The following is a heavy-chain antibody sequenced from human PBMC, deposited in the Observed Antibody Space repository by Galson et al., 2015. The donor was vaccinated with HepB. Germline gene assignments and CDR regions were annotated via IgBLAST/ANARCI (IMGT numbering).Heavy chain of an antibody. J-gene: IGHJ4*02. CDR1: GYTFTSYG. Sequence: QSGAEVKKPGESLKISCKASGYTFTSYGISWVRQAPGQGLEWMGWISAYNGNTNYAQKLQGRVTMTTDTSTSTAYMELRSLRSDDTAVYYCARKAPHSYGPDFDYWGQGTLVTVSS. V-gene: IGHV1-18*04. CDR3: ARKAPHSYGPDFDY. CDR2: ISAYNGNT. D-gene: IGHD5-18*01.